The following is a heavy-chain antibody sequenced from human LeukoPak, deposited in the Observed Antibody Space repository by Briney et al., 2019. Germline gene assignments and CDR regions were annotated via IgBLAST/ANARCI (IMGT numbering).Heavy chain of an antibody. CDR1: GFTFSSYG. J-gene: IGHJ4*02. CDR3: AKGPTGDSSGYIHYFDY. V-gene: IGHV3-30*02. CDR2: IRYDGSNK. Sequence: GGSLRLSCAASGFTFSSYGMHWVRQAPGKGLEWVAFIRYDGSNKYYADSVKGRFTISRDNSKNTLYLQMNSLRAEDTAVYYCAKGPTGDSSGYIHYFDYWGQGTLVTVSS. D-gene: IGHD3-22*01.